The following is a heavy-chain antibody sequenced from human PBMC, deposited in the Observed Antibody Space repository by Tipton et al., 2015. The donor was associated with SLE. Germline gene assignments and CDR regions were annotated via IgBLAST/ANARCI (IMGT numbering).Heavy chain of an antibody. Sequence: GLVKPSETLSLTCTVSGGSISSYYWSWIRQPPGKGLEWIGSIYYSGSTYYNPSLKSRVTISVDTSKNQFSLKLSSVTAADTAVYYCARHDPTTPDAFDIWGQGTMVTVSS. J-gene: IGHJ3*02. CDR2: IYYSGST. CDR1: GGSISSYY. V-gene: IGHV4-59*05. CDR3: ARHDPTTPDAFDI. D-gene: IGHD2-15*01.